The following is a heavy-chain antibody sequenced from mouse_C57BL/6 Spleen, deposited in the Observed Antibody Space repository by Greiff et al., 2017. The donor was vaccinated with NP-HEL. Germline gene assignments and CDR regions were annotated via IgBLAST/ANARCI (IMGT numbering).Heavy chain of an antibody. CDR1: GYTFTSYW. CDR3: ARRDDYEGYAMDY. V-gene: IGHV1-64*01. CDR2: IHPNSGST. D-gene: IGHD2-4*01. J-gene: IGHJ4*01. Sequence: QVQLQQPGAELVKPGASVKLSCKASGYTFTSYWMHWVKQRPGQGLEWIGMIHPNSGSTNYNEKFKSKATLTVDKSSSTAYMQLSSLTSEDSAVYYCARRDDYEGYAMDYWGQGTSVTVSS.